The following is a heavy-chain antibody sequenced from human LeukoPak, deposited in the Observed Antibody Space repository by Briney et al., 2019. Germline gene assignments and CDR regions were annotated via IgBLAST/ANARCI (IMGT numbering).Heavy chain of an antibody. J-gene: IGHJ6*03. Sequence: SETLSLTCAVYGGSFSGYYWSWIRQPPVKGLEWIGEINHSGSTNYNPSLKSRVTISVDTSKNQFSLKLSSVTAADTAVYYCASFYYYYMDVWGKGTTVTVSS. CDR2: INHSGST. CDR3: ASFYYYYMDV. V-gene: IGHV4-34*01. CDR1: GGSFSGYY.